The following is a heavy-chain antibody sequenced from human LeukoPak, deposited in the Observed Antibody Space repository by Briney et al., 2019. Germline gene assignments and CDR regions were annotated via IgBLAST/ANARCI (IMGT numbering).Heavy chain of an antibody. CDR1: GFTFSTYA. CDR3: SRGVDDYIWGSHRYFDY. D-gene: IGHD3-16*01. Sequence: KPGGSLRLSCAASGFTFSTYAMSWFRQAPGKGLEWVGFIRSKTFGGTREYTASVKGRFTISRDDSKSIAHLQMSSLKTEDTAVYYCSRGVDDYIWGSHRYFDYWGQGTLVTVSS. J-gene: IGHJ4*02. V-gene: IGHV3-49*05. CDR2: IRSKTFGGTR.